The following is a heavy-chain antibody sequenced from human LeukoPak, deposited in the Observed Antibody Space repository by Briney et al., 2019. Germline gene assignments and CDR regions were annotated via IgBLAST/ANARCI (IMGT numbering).Heavy chain of an antibody. V-gene: IGHV4-39*07. CDR3: ARDGEDAFDI. Sequence: SETLSLTCTVSGGSISSSSYYWSWIRQPPGKGLEWIGEINHSGSTNYNPSLKSRVTISVDTSKNQFSLKLSSVTAADTAVYYCARDGEDAFDIWGQGTMVTVSS. CDR1: GGSISSSSYY. J-gene: IGHJ3*02. CDR2: INHSGST.